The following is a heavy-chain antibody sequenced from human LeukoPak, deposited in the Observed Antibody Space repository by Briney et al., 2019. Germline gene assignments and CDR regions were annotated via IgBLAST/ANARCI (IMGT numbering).Heavy chain of an antibody. CDR1: GFAFSSYW. CDR3: ASESVVVSFDY. D-gene: IGHD2-15*01. V-gene: IGHV3-74*01. CDR2: INSDGSST. Sequence: GGSLRLSCAASGFAFSSYWMHWVRQAPGKGLVWVSRINSDGSSTSYADSVKGRFTISRDNAKNTLYLQMNSLRAEDTAVYYCASESVVVSFDYWGQGTLVTVSS. J-gene: IGHJ4*02.